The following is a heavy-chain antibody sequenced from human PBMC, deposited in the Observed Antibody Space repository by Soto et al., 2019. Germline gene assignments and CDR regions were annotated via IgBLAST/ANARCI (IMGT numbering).Heavy chain of an antibody. J-gene: IGHJ4*02. CDR1: GGSISSNNYY. Sequence: SETLCLTCTVSGGSISSNNYYCGRIHQPPGKGLEWIGSIYYSGDTYYYPSLESRVTMSVDTSKSQFSLKLSSVTAADTAVYYCARHPGYTVPTVYATHYFDYWGQEIVVTVSS. CDR3: ARHPGYTVPTVYATHYFDY. D-gene: IGHD2-8*01. V-gene: IGHV4-39*01. CDR2: IYYSGDT.